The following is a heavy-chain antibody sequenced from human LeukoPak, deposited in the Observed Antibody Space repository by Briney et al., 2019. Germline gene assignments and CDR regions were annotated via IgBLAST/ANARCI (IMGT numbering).Heavy chain of an antibody. Sequence: SETLSLTCTVSGGSISSSNYYWGWIRQPPGKGLQWIGSNDYSGSTYYNPSLKSRVTMSVDTSKNQFSLKLSSVTAADTAVYYCARWVIGWYLDYWGQGTPVTVSS. CDR1: GGSISSSNYY. V-gene: IGHV4-39*01. CDR3: ARWVIGWYLDY. J-gene: IGHJ4*02. D-gene: IGHD2-21*01. CDR2: NDYSGST.